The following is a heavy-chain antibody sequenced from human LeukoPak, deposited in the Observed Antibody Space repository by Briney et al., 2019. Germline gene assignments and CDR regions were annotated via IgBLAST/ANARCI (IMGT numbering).Heavy chain of an antibody. Sequence: SVKVSCKASGGTFSSYAISWVRQAPGQGLEWMGGIIPIFGTANNAQKCQGRVTITTDESTSTAYMKLSSLRSEDTAVSYCARGSGIAVAGTEDYYMDVWGKGTTVTVSS. D-gene: IGHD6-19*01. V-gene: IGHV1-69*05. CDR2: IIPIFGTA. CDR1: GGTFSSYA. CDR3: ARGSGIAVAGTEDYYMDV. J-gene: IGHJ6*03.